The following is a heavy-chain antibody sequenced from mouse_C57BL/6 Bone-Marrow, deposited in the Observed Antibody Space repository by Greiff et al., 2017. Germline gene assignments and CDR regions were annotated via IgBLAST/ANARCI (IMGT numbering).Heavy chain of an antibody. CDR2: IYPGSGST. J-gene: IGHJ3*01. V-gene: IGHV1-55*01. Sequence: QVKLQQPGAELVKPGASVKMSCKASGYTFTDYWITWVKQRPGQGLKWIGDIYPGSGSTNYNQKFKGKATLTVDTSSSTAYMQLSSLTSEDSAVYYWSRDVWFAYWGQGALVTVSA. CDR3: SRDVWFAY. CDR1: GYTFTDYW.